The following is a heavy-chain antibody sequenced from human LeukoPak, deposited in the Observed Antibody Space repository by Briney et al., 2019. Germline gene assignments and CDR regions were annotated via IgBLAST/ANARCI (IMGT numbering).Heavy chain of an antibody. CDR2: INPSGGST. J-gene: IGHJ4*02. CDR3: VPSANYYYFDY. Sequence: ASVKVVCKASGYTFTSYYMHWVRQVPGQGLEWMGIINPSGGSTSYAQKFQGRLTITRDTSISTAYMELSGLRSDDTAVYYCVPSANYYYFDYWGQGTLVTVSS. D-gene: IGHD4/OR15-4a*01. CDR1: GYTFTSYY. V-gene: IGHV1-46*01.